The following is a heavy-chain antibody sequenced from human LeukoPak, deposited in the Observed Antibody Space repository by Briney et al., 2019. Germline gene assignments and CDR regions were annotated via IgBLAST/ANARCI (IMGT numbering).Heavy chain of an antibody. J-gene: IGHJ6*02. Sequence: GASVKVSCKASGYTFTGYYMHWVRQAPGQGLEWMRWINPNSGGTNYAQKFQGRVTMTRDTSISTAYMELSRLRSDDTAVYYCARDRGGPYYYYGMDVWGQGTTVTVSS. V-gene: IGHV1-2*02. CDR1: GYTFTGYY. D-gene: IGHD3-10*01. CDR2: INPNSGGT. CDR3: ARDRGGPYYYYGMDV.